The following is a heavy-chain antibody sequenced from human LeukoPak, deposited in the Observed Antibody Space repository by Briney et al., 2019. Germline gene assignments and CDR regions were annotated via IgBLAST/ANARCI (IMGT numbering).Heavy chain of an antibody. J-gene: IGHJ4*02. D-gene: IGHD1-14*01. CDR2: IGPTGSDR. CDR3: ATETNGRHYDY. V-gene: IGHV3-21*06. CDR1: GFTFSSYS. Sequence: PGGSLRLSCAASGFTFSSYSMNWVPQAPGKGLEGVASIGPTGSDRYHADSIKGRFTISGDNANNFLYLQMNSLRAEDTAVYYCATETNGRHYDYWGQGTLLTVSS.